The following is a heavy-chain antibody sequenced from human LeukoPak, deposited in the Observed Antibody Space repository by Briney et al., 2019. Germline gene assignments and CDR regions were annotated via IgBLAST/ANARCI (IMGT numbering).Heavy chain of an antibody. J-gene: IGHJ2*01. V-gene: IGHV3-11*01. CDR1: GFTFSDYY. D-gene: IGHD2-2*01. CDR2: ISSSGSTI. CDR3: ARDRGCSSTSCSAYFAASYFDL. Sequence: GGSLRLSCAASGFTFSDYYMSWLRQAPGKGLEWVSYISSSGSTIYYADSVKGRFTISRDNAKNSLYLQMKSLRAEHTAVYYCARDRGCSSTSCSAYFAASYFDLWGRGTLVTVSS.